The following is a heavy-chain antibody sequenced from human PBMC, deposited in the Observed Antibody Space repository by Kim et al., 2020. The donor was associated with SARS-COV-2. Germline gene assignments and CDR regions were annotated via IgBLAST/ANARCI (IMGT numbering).Heavy chain of an antibody. CDR1: GFTFSSYE. CDR2: ISSSGSTI. J-gene: IGHJ6*02. Sequence: GGSLRLSCAASGFTFSSYEMNWVRQAPGKGLEWVSYISSSGSTIYYADSVKGRFTISRDNAKNSLYLQMNSLRAEDTAVYYCAREPADITMIVVAYYYYGMDVWGQGTTVTVSS. D-gene: IGHD3-22*01. CDR3: AREPADITMIVVAYYYYGMDV. V-gene: IGHV3-48*03.